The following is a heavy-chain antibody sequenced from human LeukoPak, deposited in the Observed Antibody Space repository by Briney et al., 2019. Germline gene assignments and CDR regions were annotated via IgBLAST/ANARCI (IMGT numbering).Heavy chain of an antibody. CDR2: ISYDGSNK. V-gene: IGHV3-30-3*01. D-gene: IGHD3-22*01. CDR3: ARGVVYYDSSGPFDY. CDR1: GFTFSSYA. J-gene: IGHJ4*02. Sequence: GGSLRLSCAASGFTFSSYAMHWVRQAPGKGLEWVAVISYDGSNKYYADSVKGRFTISRDKSKNTLYLQMNSLRAEDTAVYYCARGVVYYDSSGPFDYWGQGTLVTVSS.